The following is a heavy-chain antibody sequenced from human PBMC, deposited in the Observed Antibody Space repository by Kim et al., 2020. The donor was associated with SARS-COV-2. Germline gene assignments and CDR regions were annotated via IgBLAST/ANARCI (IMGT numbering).Heavy chain of an antibody. V-gene: IGHV7-4-1*02. CDR1: GYTFTSYA. J-gene: IGHJ3*02. CDR2: INTNTGNP. CDR3: ARDRPQWLVPLGAFDI. D-gene: IGHD6-19*01. Sequence: ASVKVSCKASGYTFTSYAMNWVRQAPGQGLEWMGWINTNTGNPTYAQAFTGRFVFALDTAVSTAYLQISSLKAEETAVYYCARDRPQWLVPLGAFDIWGQGTMVTVSS.